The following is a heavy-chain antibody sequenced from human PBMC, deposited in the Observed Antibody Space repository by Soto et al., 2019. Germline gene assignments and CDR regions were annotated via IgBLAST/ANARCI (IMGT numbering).Heavy chain of an antibody. D-gene: IGHD5-18*01. V-gene: IGHV4-39*01. J-gene: IGHJ4*02. CDR1: GGSISSSSYY. Sequence: ETLSLTCTVSGGSISSSSYYWGWIRQPPGKGLEWIGSIYYSGSTYYNPSLKSRVTISVDTSKNQFSLKLSSVTAADTAVYYCARINTWIQLWFDYWGQGTLVTVSS. CDR3: ARINTWIQLWFDY. CDR2: IYYSGST.